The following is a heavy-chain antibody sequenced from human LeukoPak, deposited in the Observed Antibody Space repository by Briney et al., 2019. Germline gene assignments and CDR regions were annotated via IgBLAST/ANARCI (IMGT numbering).Heavy chain of an antibody. CDR3: AREQRSGNYYGSGSYYNAIRFDP. D-gene: IGHD3-10*01. Sequence: SETLSLTCAVYGGSFSGYYWSWIRQPPGKGLEWIGEINHSGSTNYNPSLKSRVTISVDTSKNQFSLKLSSVTAADTAMYYCAREQRSGNYYGSGSYYNAIRFDPWGQGTLVTVSS. CDR2: INHSGST. V-gene: IGHV4-34*01. J-gene: IGHJ5*02. CDR1: GGSFSGYY.